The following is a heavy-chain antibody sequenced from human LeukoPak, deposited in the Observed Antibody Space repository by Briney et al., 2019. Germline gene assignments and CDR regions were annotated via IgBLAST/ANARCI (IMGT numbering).Heavy chain of an antibody. CDR1: GFTFSSYG. V-gene: IGHV3-30*18. J-gene: IGHJ4*02. CDR3: AKDIDY. Sequence: PGRSLRLSCAASGFTFSSYGMHWVRQAPGKGLEWVAVISYDGSNKYYADSVKGRFIISRDNSKNTLYLQMNSLRAEDTAVYYCAKDIDYWGQGTLVTVSS. CDR2: ISYDGSNK.